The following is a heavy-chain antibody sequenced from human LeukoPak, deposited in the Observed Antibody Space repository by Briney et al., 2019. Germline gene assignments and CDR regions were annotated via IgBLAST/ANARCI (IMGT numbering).Heavy chain of an antibody. CDR3: ATGYDSSGYYPN. CDR2: FDPEDGET. D-gene: IGHD3-22*01. Sequence: ASVKVSCKVSGYTLTELSMHWVRQAPGKGLEWMGGFDPEDGETIYAQKFQGRVTMTEDTSTDTAYMELSRLRSEDTAVYYCATGYDSSGYYPNWGQGNLVTVSS. J-gene: IGHJ4*02. CDR1: GYTLTELS. V-gene: IGHV1-24*01.